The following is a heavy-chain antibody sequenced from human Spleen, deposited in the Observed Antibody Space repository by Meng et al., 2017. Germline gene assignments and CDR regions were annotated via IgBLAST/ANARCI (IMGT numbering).Heavy chain of an antibody. CDR3: ARGYETYYGSGSSYFDS. V-gene: IGHV4-59*01. CDR1: GGSISRYY. CDR2: IYFSGNA. D-gene: IGHD3-10*01. Sequence: SETLSLTCSVSGGSISRYYWSWIRQSPGKGLEWIGNIYFSGNADYNPSLKTRAPMSVARSKNQFSLNRSPVTAADTAVYYCARGYETYYGSGSSYFDSWGQGTLVTVSS. J-gene: IGHJ4*02.